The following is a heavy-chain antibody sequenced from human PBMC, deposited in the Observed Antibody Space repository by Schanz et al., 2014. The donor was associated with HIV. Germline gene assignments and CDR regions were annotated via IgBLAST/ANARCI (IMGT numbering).Heavy chain of an antibody. CDR3: GRGGIGYFVVTYRPADY. Sequence: QVQLVESGGGVVQPGRSLRLSCAASGLTFSSYAMHWVRQAPGKGLEWVAVISFDGSNKNYADSVKGRFTISRDNSKNTLFLEMNSLKPDDTAVYYCGRGGIGYFVVTYRPADYWGQGTLVTVSS. CDR2: ISFDGSNK. D-gene: IGHD2-21*02. J-gene: IGHJ4*02. V-gene: IGHV3-30-3*01. CDR1: GLTFSSYA.